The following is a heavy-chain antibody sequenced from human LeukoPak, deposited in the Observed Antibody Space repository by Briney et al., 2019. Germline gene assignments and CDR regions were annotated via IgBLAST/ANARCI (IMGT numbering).Heavy chain of an antibody. D-gene: IGHD2-21*02. CDR2: ISGSGVST. J-gene: IGHJ4*02. V-gene: IGHV3-23*01. CDR1: GFTFSSHG. Sequence: GGTLRLSCAASGFTFSSHGMSWVRQAPGQGLEWVSVISGSGVSTYYADSVKGRFTISRDNSKNTLYLQMNSLRAEDTAVYYCARDLAYCGGDCYSADYWGQGTLVTVSS. CDR3: ARDLAYCGGDCYSADY.